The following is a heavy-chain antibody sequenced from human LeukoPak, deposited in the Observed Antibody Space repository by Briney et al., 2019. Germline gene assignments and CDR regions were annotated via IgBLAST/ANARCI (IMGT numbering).Heavy chain of an antibody. D-gene: IGHD1-14*01. V-gene: IGHV4-30-2*01. Sequence: SETLSLTCAVSGGSISSGGYSWSWIRQPPGKGLEWIGYIYHSGSTYYNPSLKSRVTISVDRSKNQFSLKLSSVTAADTAVYYCARPSGIRALDYWGQGTLVTVSS. J-gene: IGHJ4*02. CDR2: IYHSGST. CDR1: GGSISSGGYS. CDR3: ARPSGIRALDY.